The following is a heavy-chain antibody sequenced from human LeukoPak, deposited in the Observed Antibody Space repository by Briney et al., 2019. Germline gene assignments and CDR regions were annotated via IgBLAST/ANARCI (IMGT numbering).Heavy chain of an antibody. CDR2: ISSSSSTI. V-gene: IGHV3-48*01. J-gene: IGHJ4*01. Sequence: PGGSLRLSCAASGFTFSSYSMNWVRQAPGKGLEWVSYISSSSSTIYYADSVKGRFTISRDNAKNSLYLQMNFLRAEDTAFYYCAKLLRDVTIYDFWGHGALVTVSS. D-gene: IGHD4-23*01. CDR1: GFTFSSYS. CDR3: AKLLRDVTIYDF.